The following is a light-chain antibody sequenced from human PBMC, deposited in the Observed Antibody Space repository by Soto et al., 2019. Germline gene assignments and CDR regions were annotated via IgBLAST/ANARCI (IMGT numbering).Light chain of an antibody. CDR3: QAWDSSTDVV. CDR2: QDS. J-gene: IGLJ2*01. Sequence: SYELTQPPSVSVSPGQTASITCSGEKLGDKYACWYQQKPGQSPVLVIYQDSKRPSVIPERFSGSNSGNTATLTISGTQAMDEADYYCQAWDSSTDVVFGGGTKLTVL. V-gene: IGLV3-1*01. CDR1: KLGDKY.